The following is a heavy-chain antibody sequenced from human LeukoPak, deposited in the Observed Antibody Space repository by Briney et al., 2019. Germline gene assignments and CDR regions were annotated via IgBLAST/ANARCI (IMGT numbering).Heavy chain of an antibody. V-gene: IGHV3-21*01. J-gene: IGHJ3*02. Sequence: PGGSLRLSCAASGFTFSSYSMNWVRQAPGKGLEWVSSISSSSSYIYYADSVKGRFTISRDNAKNSLYLQMNSLGAEDTAVYYCARDPALRLGSEGYAFDIWGQGTMVTVSS. D-gene: IGHD2-21*01. CDR1: GFTFSSYS. CDR2: ISSSSSYI. CDR3: ARDPALRLGSEGYAFDI.